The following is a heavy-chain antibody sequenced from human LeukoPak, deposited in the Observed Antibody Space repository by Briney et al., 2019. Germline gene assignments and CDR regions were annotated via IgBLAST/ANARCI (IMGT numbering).Heavy chain of an antibody. CDR1: GFTFSSYW. CDR3: ARSHYYDSYGSHNNWFDP. Sequence: GGSLRLSCAASGFTFSSYWMSWVRQAPGKGLEWVANIKQDGSEKYYVDSVKGRFTISRDNAKNSLYLQMNSLRAEDTAVYYCARSHYYDSYGSHNNWFDPWGQGTLVTVSS. D-gene: IGHD3-22*01. V-gene: IGHV3-7*01. CDR2: IKQDGSEK. J-gene: IGHJ5*02.